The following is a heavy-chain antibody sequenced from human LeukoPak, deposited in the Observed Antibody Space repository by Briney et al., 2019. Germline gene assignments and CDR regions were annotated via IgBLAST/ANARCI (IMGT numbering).Heavy chain of an antibody. Sequence: GGSLRLSCVASGFIFSDHYMDWARQAPGKGLEWVGRSRNKAKGYTTEYAASVAGRFTVSRDDSKNSVYLQMNSLRSEDTAVYYCVRGDPGATAPYYGMDVWGQGTTVTVSS. D-gene: IGHD3-16*01. CDR2: SRNKAKGYTT. V-gene: IGHV3-72*01. CDR3: VRGDPGATAPYYGMDV. J-gene: IGHJ6*02. CDR1: GFIFSDHY.